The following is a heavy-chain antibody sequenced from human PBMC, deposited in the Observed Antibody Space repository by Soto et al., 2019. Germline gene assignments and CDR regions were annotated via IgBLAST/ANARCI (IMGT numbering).Heavy chain of an antibody. J-gene: IGHJ5*02. CDR1: GGSISSYY. V-gene: IGHV4-4*07. CDR2: IYTSGST. D-gene: IGHD2-15*01. CDR3: ARAITGYCSGGSGYTGTFDP. Sequence: LETLSLTCSVSGGSISSYYWSWIWQPAGKGLEWIGRIYTSGSTNYNPSLKSRVTMSVDTSKNQFSLKLSSVTAADTAVYYCARAITGYCSGGSGYTGTFDPWGQGSLVPGS.